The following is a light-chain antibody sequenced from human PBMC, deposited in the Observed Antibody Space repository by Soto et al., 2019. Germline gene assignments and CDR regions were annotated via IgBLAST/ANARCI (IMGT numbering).Light chain of an antibody. CDR1: SSNIGAGYD. V-gene: IGLV1-40*01. CDR2: GNS. CDR3: QSYDSSLSGRVV. J-gene: IGLJ2*01. Sequence: HSVLTQPPSVSGAPGQRVTISCTGSSSNIGAGYDVHWYQQLPGTSPKLLIYGNSNRPSGVPDRFSGSKSGTSASLAITGLKAEDEADYYCQSYDSSLSGRVVFGGGTKLTVL.